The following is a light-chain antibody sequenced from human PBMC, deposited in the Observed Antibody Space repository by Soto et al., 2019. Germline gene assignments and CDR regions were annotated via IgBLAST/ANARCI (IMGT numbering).Light chain of an antibody. CDR2: GAS. CDR1: ETVATN. CDR3: QQYFEWPPMT. V-gene: IGKV3-15*01. J-gene: IGKJ1*01. Sequence: VMTQSPATLSVSPGERATLSGWASETVATNLAWYQQNPGQAPRLLISGASTRAAGLSARFRGSGSGTEFTLTISSLRSEDSVIYYCQQYFEWPPMTFGQGTKVEI.